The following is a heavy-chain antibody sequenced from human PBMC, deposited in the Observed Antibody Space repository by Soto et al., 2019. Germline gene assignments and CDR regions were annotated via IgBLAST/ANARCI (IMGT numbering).Heavy chain of an antibody. Sequence: QAQLVESGGGVVQTGGSLRLSCVGSGFTFSRYPMHWVRQAPGKGLEWLSLISHNGGDKYYADSVKGRFTISRDNSKNTLYLQMNSLRRDDTAVYFCAKFMAADFYYGLDDWGQGTSVTVSS. CDR1: GFTFSRYP. CDR2: ISHNGGDK. V-gene: IGHV3-30-3*02. D-gene: IGHD3-10*01. J-gene: IGHJ6*02. CDR3: AKFMAADFYYGLDD.